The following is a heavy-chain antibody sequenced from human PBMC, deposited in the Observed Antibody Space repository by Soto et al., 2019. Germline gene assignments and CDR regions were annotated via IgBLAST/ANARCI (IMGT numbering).Heavy chain of an antibody. Sequence: QITLKESRPTLVKPTQTLTLTCSFSGFSLYTTGVGVGWVRQPPGKALEWLALLYWDHTRRYSPSLKDSLTIAKGTSENQVVLTMTNMEPEDTGTYYCARYTTDTYFDVWGKGTTVTVSS. J-gene: IGHJ6*04. CDR1: GFSLYTTGVG. CDR2: LYWDHTR. D-gene: IGHD2-2*02. CDR3: ARYTTDTYFDV. V-gene: IGHV2-5*02.